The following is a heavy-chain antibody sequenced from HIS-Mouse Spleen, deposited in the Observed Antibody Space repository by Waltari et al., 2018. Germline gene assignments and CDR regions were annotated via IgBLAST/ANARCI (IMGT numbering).Heavy chain of an antibody. D-gene: IGHD6-13*01. CDR1: GGSISSSSYY. CDR2: IYYSGST. CDR3: AREIPYSSSWYDWYFDL. V-gene: IGHV4-39*07. J-gene: IGHJ2*01. Sequence: QLQLQESGPGLVKPSETLSLTCTVSGGSISSSSYYWVWIRQPPGKGLEWIGSIYYSGSTYDNPSLKSRVTISVDTSKNQFSLKLSSVTAADTAVYYCAREIPYSSSWYDWYFDLWGRGTLVTVSS.